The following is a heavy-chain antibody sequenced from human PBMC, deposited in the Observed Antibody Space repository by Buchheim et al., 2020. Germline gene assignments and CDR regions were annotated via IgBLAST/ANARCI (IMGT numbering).Heavy chain of an antibody. CDR2: ISYDGSNK. J-gene: IGHJ6*02. CDR3: ARDVYSSSRYYYGMDV. Sequence: QVQLVESGGGVVQPGRSLRLSCAASGFTFSIYAMHWVRQAPGKGLEWVAVISYDGSNKYHADSVKGRFTISRDSYKKTLYLQMNSLRAEDTAVYYCARDVYSSSRYYYGMDVWGQGTT. D-gene: IGHD6-6*01. CDR1: GFTFSIYA. V-gene: IGHV3-30*04.